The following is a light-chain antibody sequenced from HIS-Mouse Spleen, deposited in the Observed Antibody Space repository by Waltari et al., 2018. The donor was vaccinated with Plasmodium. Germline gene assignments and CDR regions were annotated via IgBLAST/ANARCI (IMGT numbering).Light chain of an antibody. CDR2: DDS. Sequence: SYVLTQPPSVSVAPGQTARITCGGNTIGSKSLHWFQQKPGQAPVLVVYDDSDRPSGIPERFSGSNSGNTATLTISRVEAGDEADYYCQVWDSSSDHWVFGG. CDR1: TIGSKS. V-gene: IGLV3-21*02. J-gene: IGLJ3*02. CDR3: QVWDSSSDHWV.